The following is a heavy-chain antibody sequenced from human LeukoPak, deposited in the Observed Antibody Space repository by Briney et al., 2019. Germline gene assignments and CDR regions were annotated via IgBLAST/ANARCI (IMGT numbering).Heavy chain of an antibody. V-gene: IGHV4-38-2*02. D-gene: IGHD3-22*01. CDR2: IYHSGST. CDR3: ARVAPLAPYYYDSSGYPGGYFQH. CDR1: GYSISSGYY. Sequence: SETLSLTCTVSGYSISSGYYWGWIRQPPGKGLEWIGSIYHSGSTYYNPSLKSRVTISVDTSKNQFSLKLSSVTAADTAVYYCARVAPLAPYYYDSSGYPGGYFQHWGQGTLVTVSS. J-gene: IGHJ1*01.